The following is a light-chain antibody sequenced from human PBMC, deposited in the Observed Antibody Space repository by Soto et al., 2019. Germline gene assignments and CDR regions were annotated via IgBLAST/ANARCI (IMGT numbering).Light chain of an antibody. Sequence: DIVMTQSPLSLPVTPGEPASISCRSSQSLLHSNGYNYLDWYLQKPGQSPQLLIYLGSNRASGVXDXFSGSGSGTDVTLTISRVEAEDVGVYYCMQALQTPYTFGQGTKLEIK. J-gene: IGKJ2*01. CDR3: MQALQTPYT. CDR1: QSLLHSNGYNY. V-gene: IGKV2-28*01. CDR2: LGS.